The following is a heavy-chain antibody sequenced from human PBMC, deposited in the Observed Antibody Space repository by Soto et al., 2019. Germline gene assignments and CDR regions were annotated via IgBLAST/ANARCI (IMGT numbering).Heavy chain of an antibody. CDR1: GFTVSSNY. V-gene: IGHV3-66*01. J-gene: IGHJ4*02. CDR3: ARDSGYDYEGYYFEY. Sequence: PGGSLRLSCAASGFTVSSNYMSWVRQAPGKGLEWVSVIYSGGSTYYADSVKGRFTISRDNSKNTLYLQMNSLRAEDTAVYYCARDSGYDYEGYYFEYWGQGTLVTVSS. D-gene: IGHD5-12*01. CDR2: IYSGGST.